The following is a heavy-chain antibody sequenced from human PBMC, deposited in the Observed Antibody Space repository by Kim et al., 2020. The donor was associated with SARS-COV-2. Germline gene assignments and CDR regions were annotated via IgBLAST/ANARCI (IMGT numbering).Heavy chain of an antibody. CDR1: GGSISSSSYY. D-gene: IGHD3-3*01. Sequence: SETLSLTCTVSGGSISSSSYYWGWIRQPPGKGLEWIGSIYYSGSTYYNPSLKSRVTISVDTSKNQFSLKLSSVTAADTAVYYCARRTIFGVDLDAFDIWGQGTMVTVSS. V-gene: IGHV4-39*01. J-gene: IGHJ3*02. CDR2: IYYSGST. CDR3: ARRTIFGVDLDAFDI.